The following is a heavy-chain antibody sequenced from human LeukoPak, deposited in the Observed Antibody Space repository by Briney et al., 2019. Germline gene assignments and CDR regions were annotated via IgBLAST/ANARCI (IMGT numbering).Heavy chain of an antibody. CDR3: AMGYDSSGYYGFDY. J-gene: IGHJ4*02. D-gene: IGHD3-22*01. V-gene: IGHV3-30*02. CDR2: IRYDGSNK. Sequence: GSLRLSCAASGFTFSSYGMHWVRQAPGKGLEWVAFIRYDGSNKYYADSVKGRFTISRDNSKNTLYLQMNSLRAEDTAVYYCAMGYDSSGYYGFDYWGQGTLVTVSS. CDR1: GFTFSSYG.